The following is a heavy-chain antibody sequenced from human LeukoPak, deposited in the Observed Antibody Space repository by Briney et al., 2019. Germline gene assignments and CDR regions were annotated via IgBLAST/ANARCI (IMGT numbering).Heavy chain of an antibody. Sequence: ASVKVSCKASGYTFTSYDINWVRQATGQGLEWMGWMNPNSGNTGYAQKFQGRVTMIRNTSISTAYMELSSLRSEDTAVYYCARGNSGYDLYYFDYWGQGTLVTVSS. CDR2: MNPNSGNT. CDR3: ARGNSGYDLYYFDY. J-gene: IGHJ4*02. D-gene: IGHD5-12*01. V-gene: IGHV1-8*01. CDR1: GYTFTSYD.